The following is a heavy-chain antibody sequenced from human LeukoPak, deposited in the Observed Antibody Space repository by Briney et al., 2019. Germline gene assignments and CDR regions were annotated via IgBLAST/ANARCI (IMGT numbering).Heavy chain of an antibody. CDR1: GFTFSSYA. CDR2: ISGGGGTT. V-gene: IGHV3-23*01. Sequence: GGSLRLSCAASGFTFSSYAMSWVRQAPGKGLEWVSAISGGGGTTYYTDSVKGRFTISRDNSKNTLYLQMNSLRAEDTAVYYCAKDLSGGYDYFDYWGQGTLVTVSS. D-gene: IGHD5-12*01. CDR3: AKDLSGGYDYFDY. J-gene: IGHJ4*02.